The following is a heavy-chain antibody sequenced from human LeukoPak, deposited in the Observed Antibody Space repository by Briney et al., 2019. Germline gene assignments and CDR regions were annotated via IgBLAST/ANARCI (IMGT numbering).Heavy chain of an antibody. CDR3: SSGASKFDH. V-gene: IGHV1-69*05. J-gene: IGHJ4*02. CDR2: IVPAFGTA. CDR1: AGTFNRYT. Sequence: SVKVSCKASAGTFNRYTITWLRQAPGQGLEWMGGIVPAFGTANYAQKFQGRVTITTDGSTNTVYMELTSLKSQDTAIYYCSSGASKFDHWGQGTLVTVSS.